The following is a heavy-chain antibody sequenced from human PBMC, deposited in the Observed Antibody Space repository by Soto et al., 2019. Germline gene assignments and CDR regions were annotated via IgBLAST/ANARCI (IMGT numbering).Heavy chain of an antibody. J-gene: IGHJ3*02. CDR1: GFTFSSYA. CDR2: ISGSGGST. V-gene: IGHV3-23*01. Sequence: GRSLRLSCAASGFTFSSYAMSWVRQAPGKGLEWVSAISGSGGSTYYADSVKGRFTISRDNSKNTLYLQMNSLRAEDTAVYYCALRPSIAVAPGDAFDIWGQGTMVTVSS. CDR3: ALRPSIAVAPGDAFDI. D-gene: IGHD6-19*01.